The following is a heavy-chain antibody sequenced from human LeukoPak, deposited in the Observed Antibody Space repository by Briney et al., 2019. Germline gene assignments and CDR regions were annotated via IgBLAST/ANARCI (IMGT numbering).Heavy chain of an antibody. CDR1: GFTFSSYA. CDR2: ISYDGSNK. J-gene: IGHJ4*02. CDR3: ARELDGSGMI. D-gene: IGHD3-10*01. Sequence: GGSLRLSCAASGFTFSSYAMHWVRQAPGKGLEWVAVISYDGSNKYYADSVKGRLTISRDNSKNTLYLQMNSLRAEDTAVYYCARELDGSGMIWGQGTLVTVSS. V-gene: IGHV3-30-3*01.